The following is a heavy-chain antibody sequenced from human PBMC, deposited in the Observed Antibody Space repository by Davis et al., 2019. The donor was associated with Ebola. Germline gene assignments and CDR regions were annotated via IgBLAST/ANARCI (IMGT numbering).Heavy chain of an antibody. J-gene: IGHJ6*02. V-gene: IGHV4-61*01. Sequence: SETLSLTCTVSGGSVSSGSYYWTWIRQPPEKGLEWVGYIYYSGSTNYNPSLKSRVTIFIDTSKNQFSLKLSSVTAADTAVYYCARESYSSGNYYTGYYYYGMDVWGQGTTVTVSS. CDR1: GGSVSSGSYY. CDR3: ARESYSSGNYYTGYYYYGMDV. D-gene: IGHD3-10*01. CDR2: IYYSGST.